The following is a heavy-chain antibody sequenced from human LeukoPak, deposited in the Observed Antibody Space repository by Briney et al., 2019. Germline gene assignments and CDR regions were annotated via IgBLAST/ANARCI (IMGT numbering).Heavy chain of an antibody. CDR1: GFTFSSYA. J-gene: IGHJ6*02. CDR3: AKGYGSGMDV. CDR2: ISGSGGST. V-gene: IGHV3-23*01. D-gene: IGHD3-10*01. Sequence: PGGSLRLSCAASGFTFSSYAMNWVRQAPGEGLEWVSGISGSGGSTYYADSVKGRFTISRDNSKSTLYLQMNSLRAEDTAQYYCAKGYGSGMDVWGQGTTVTVSS.